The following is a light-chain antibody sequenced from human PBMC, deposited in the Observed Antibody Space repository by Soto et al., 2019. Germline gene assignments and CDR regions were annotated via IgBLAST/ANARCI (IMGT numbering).Light chain of an antibody. Sequence: DIQMTQSPSTLSASVGDRVTITCRASQFISSWLAWYQQKPGKVPKLLIFHASNLESGVLSRFSGSGSGTEFNLTISSLQPDDFATYYCQQYNSYPWTFGQGTKVEI. CDR3: QQYNSYPWT. J-gene: IGKJ1*01. CDR1: QFISSW. CDR2: HAS. V-gene: IGKV1-5*01.